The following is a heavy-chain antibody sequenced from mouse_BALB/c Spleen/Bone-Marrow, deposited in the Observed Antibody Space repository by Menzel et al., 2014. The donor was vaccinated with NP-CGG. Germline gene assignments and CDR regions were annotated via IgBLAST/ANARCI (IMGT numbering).Heavy chain of an antibody. D-gene: IGHD2-3*01. Sequence: QLQQSGAELVKPGASVKLSCTASGFNIKDTYMHWVKQRPEQGLEWIGRIDPANGNTKYDPKFQGKTTITADTSSNXAYLQLSSLTSEDTAVYYCARKDGYSSGRFDVWGAGTTLTVSS. CDR3: ARKDGYSSGRFDV. CDR2: IDPANGNT. J-gene: IGHJ1*01. CDR1: GFNIKDTY. V-gene: IGHV14-3*02.